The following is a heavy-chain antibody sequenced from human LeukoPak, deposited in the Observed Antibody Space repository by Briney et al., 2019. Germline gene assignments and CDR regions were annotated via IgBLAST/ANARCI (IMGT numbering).Heavy chain of an antibody. V-gene: IGHV3-23*01. CDR2: ISGGGGST. Sequence: PGGSLRLSCAASGFTFSSYDMSWVRQAPGKGLEWVSVISGGGGSTYYADSVKGRFTISRDNSKNTLYLQMNSLRAEDTAVYYCAKVLSIRGWEYYDSSGYHFDYWGQGTLVTVSS. CDR1: GFTFSSYD. J-gene: IGHJ4*02. CDR3: AKVLSIRGWEYYDSSGYHFDY. D-gene: IGHD3-22*01.